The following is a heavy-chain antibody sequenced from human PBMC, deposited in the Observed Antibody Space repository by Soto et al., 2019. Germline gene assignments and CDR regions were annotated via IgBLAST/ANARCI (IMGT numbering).Heavy chain of an antibody. Sequence: QVQLVQSGAEVKRPGSSVKVSCKTSGGIFKNFVLDWVRQSPGQGLEWMGEIIPLFNATNYAQKFRGRVTVTADESTRTGYMELTRLTYDDTAVYFCAINAERNAQKFDFWGKGTLVTVSS. CDR3: AINAERNAQKFDF. CDR1: GGIFKNFV. D-gene: IGHD2-2*01. V-gene: IGHV1-69*01. J-gene: IGHJ4*02. CDR2: IIPLFNAT.